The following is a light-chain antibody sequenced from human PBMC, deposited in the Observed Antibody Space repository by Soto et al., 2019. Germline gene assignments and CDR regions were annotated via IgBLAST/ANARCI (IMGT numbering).Light chain of an antibody. J-gene: IGLJ3*02. V-gene: IGLV4-69*01. CDR1: SGHSSYA. Sequence: SASASLGASVKLTCTLSSGHSSYAIAWHQQQPEKGPRYLMKLNSDGSHSKGDGIPDRFSGSSSGAERYLTISSLQSEDEADYYCQTWVTGIGVFGGGTKLTVL. CDR3: QTWVTGIGV. CDR2: LNSDGSH.